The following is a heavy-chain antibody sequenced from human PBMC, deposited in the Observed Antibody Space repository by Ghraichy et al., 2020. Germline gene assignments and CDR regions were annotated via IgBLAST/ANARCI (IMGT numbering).Heavy chain of an antibody. Sequence: LNISCTVSGGSIRSYYWSWIRHPPGKGLEWIGYVYYNGNTVYSPSLKSRASISVDTSKNQFSLRLTSVTAADTAVYYCARRGRGYSLYFYGLDIWGQGTTVTVAS. CDR3: ARRGRGYSLYFYGLDI. CDR1: GGSIRSYY. D-gene: IGHD5-12*01. V-gene: IGHV4-59*08. J-gene: IGHJ6*02. CDR2: VYYNGNT.